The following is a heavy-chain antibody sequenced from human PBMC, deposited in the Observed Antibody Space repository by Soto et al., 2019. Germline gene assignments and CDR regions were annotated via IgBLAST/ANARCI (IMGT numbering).Heavy chain of an antibody. J-gene: IGHJ6*02. V-gene: IGHV5-51*01. CDR1: GYSFTSYW. D-gene: IGHD6-25*01. Sequence: PGESLKISCKGSGYSFTSYWIGWVRQMPGKGLEWMGIIYPGDSDTRYSPSFQCQVTISADKSISTAYLQWSSLKASDTAMYYCARLFDSSVTYYYYGMDVWGQGTTVTGSS. CDR2: IYPGDSDT. CDR3: ARLFDSSVTYYYYGMDV.